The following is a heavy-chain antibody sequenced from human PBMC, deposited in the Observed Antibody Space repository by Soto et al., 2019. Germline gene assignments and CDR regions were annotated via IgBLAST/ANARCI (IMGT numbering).Heavy chain of an antibody. CDR2: ISPSGGST. J-gene: IGHJ5*01. CDR1: QFTFINYA. CDR3: ARPAAPGTVAYLVFDS. V-gene: IGHV3-23*01. Sequence: EVHLLESGGGLVQPGGSLRLSCAASQFTFINYAMAWVRQAPGKGLEWVSLISPSGGSTYYADSVKGRFTISRDNSNNTLYLQMNSLRAEDTAVYYCARPAAPGTVAYLVFDSWGQGARVTVSS. D-gene: IGHD6-13*01.